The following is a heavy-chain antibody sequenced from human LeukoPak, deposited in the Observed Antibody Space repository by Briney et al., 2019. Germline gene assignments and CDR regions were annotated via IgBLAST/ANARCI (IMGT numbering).Heavy chain of an antibody. CDR1: GFTFSSYS. D-gene: IGHD6-13*01. CDR2: ISSSSSTI. J-gene: IGHJ6*04. V-gene: IGHV3-48*01. Sequence: GGSLRLSCAASGFTFSSYSMNWVRQAPGKGLEWVSYISSSSSTIYYADSVKGRFTISRDNAKNSLYLQMNSLRAEDTAVYYCARDQKGKAQQPFWGKGTTVTVSS. CDR3: ARDQKGKAQQPF.